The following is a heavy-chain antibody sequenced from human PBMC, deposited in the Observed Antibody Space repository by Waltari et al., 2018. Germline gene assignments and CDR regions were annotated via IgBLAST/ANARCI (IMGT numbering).Heavy chain of an antibody. Sequence: QLQLQESGPGLVKPSETLSLTCSVSGGPITTPRPHWGWIRQPPGQGLEWIATLSYTGATYTSPSLTSRVTMSRDTSKNQLSLTLGAVTAADAAVYYCATYIGASVGTAAFDVWGQGKMVIVSS. D-gene: IGHD5-12*01. V-gene: IGHV4-39*01. CDR1: GGPITTPRPH. CDR3: ATYIGASVGTAAFDV. CDR2: LSYTGAT. J-gene: IGHJ3*01.